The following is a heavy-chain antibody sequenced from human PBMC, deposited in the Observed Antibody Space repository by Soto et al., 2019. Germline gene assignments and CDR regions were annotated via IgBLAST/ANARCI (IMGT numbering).Heavy chain of an antibody. Sequence: EVQLVESGGGLVQPEGSLRLSCAASGFTFSSYWMHWVRQAPGKGLVWVSRINSDGSSTSYADSVKGRFTISRDNAKNTLYLQMNSLRAEDTAVYYCARLGRGYSYGHFDYWGQGSLVTVSS. D-gene: IGHD5-18*01. J-gene: IGHJ4*02. CDR2: INSDGSST. CDR1: GFTFSSYW. V-gene: IGHV3-74*01. CDR3: ARLGRGYSYGHFDY.